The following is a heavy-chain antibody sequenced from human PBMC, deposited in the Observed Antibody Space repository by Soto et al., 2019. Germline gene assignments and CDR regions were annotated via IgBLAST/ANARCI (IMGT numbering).Heavy chain of an antibody. D-gene: IGHD3-9*01. CDR1: GFTFSSTA. Sequence: GRSLRFSCAASGFTFSSTAMSWVRQAPGKGLEWVSATSGSGGSTYYADSVKGRFTISRDNSKNTLYLQMNSLRAEDAAVYYCAKDTLRYFYWLFPNPSRFDYWGQGTLVTVSS. CDR2: TSGSGGST. V-gene: IGHV3-23*01. CDR3: AKDTLRYFYWLFPNPSRFDY. J-gene: IGHJ4*02.